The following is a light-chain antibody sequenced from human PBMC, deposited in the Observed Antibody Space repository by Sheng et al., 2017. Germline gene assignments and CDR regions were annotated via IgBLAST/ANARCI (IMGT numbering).Light chain of an antibody. CDR2: AAS. Sequence: DIQMTQSPSSLSASVGDRVTITCRASQSINNFLNWYQQKPGRAPNLLIYAASSLQSGVPSRFSGSGSGTDFTLTISSLQPEDFATYYCQKYNSAPWTFGQGTKVEIK. J-gene: IGKJ1*01. CDR1: QSINNF. CDR3: QKYNSAPWT. V-gene: IGKV1-39*01.